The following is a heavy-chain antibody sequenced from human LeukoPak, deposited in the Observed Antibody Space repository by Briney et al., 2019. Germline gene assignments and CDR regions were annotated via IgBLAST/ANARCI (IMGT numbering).Heavy chain of an antibody. Sequence: GGSLRLSCVASGFTFSGYYMSWIRQPPGKGLEWVAYISQSGRTKYYADSVKGRFTISRANAKNSLYLQMNSSKAENTADYYGARYYCSVTNCYCRYFDSWGQGIMVTVSS. CDR1: GFTFSGYY. CDR3: ARYYCSVTNCYCRYFDS. V-gene: IGHV3-11*04. J-gene: IGHJ4*02. D-gene: IGHD2-2*01. CDR2: ISQSGRTK.